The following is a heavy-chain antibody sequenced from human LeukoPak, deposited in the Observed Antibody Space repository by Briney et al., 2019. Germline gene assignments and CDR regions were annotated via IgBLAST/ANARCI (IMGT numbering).Heavy chain of an antibody. V-gene: IGHV4-59*11. D-gene: IGHD3-3*01. CDR3: ARGITIFGVAPVFDP. J-gene: IGHJ5*02. CDR1: GGSISSHY. Sequence: SETLSLTCTVSGGSISSHYWSWIRQPPGKGLEWIGYIYYSGSTNYNPSLKSRVTISVDTSKNQFSLKLSSVTAADTAVYYCARGITIFGVAPVFDPWGQGTLVTV. CDR2: IYYSGST.